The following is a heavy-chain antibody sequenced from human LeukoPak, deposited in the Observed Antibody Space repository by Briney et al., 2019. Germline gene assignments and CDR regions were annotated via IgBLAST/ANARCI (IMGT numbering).Heavy chain of an antibody. V-gene: IGHV4-59*01. J-gene: IGHJ6*03. Sequence: SETLSLTCTVSGGSISSYYWSWIRQPPGKGLEWIGYIYYSGSTNYNPSLKSRVTISVDTSKNQFSLKLSSVTAADTAVYYCARALVSRNYYYYMDVWGKGTTVTISS. CDR2: IYYSGST. CDR1: GGSISSYY. CDR3: ARALVSRNYYYYMDV. D-gene: IGHD3-10*01.